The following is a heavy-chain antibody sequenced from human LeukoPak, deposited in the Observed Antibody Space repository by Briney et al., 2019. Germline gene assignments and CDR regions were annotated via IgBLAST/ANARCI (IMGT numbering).Heavy chain of an antibody. D-gene: IGHD6-19*01. CDR3: ARGTTRASSTYSSGWDSYYYYYGMDV. Sequence: SETLSLTCAVYGGSFSGYYWSWIRQPPGKGLEWIGEINHSGNTNYSPSLKSRVTISVDTSKNQFSLKLSSVTAADTAVYYCARGTTRASSTYSSGWDSYYYYYGMDVWGQGTTVTASS. CDR2: INHSGNT. CDR1: GGSFSGYY. V-gene: IGHV4-34*01. J-gene: IGHJ6*02.